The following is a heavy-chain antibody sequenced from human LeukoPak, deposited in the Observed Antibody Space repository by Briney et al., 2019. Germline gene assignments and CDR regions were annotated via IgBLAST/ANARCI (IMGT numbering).Heavy chain of an antibody. CDR1: GFTFSSYW. J-gene: IGHJ1*01. CDR2: INDDGGTT. CDR3: AGASYGGYQH. V-gene: IGHV3-74*01. D-gene: IGHD4-17*01. Sequence: PGGSLRLSCAASGFTFSSYWMHWVRQAPGKGLVWVSRINDDGGTTTYADSVKGRFTISRDNAKNTLYLQMNSLRAEDTAVYYCAGASYGGYQHWGQGTLVTVSS.